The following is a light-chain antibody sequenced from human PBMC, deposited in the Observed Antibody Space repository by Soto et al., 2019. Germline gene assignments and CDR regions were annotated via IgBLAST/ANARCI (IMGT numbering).Light chain of an antibody. CDR3: HHHNSYPLT. CDR2: KAS. J-gene: IGKJ4*01. V-gene: IGKV1-5*03. CDR1: QSVSSW. Sequence: DIQMTQSPSTLSASVGDRVTITCRASQSVSSWLAWYQQKSGKAPKLLIYKASSLESGVPSRFSGSGSGTEFTLTISSLQPDDFATYYCHHHNSYPLTFGGGTKVEIK.